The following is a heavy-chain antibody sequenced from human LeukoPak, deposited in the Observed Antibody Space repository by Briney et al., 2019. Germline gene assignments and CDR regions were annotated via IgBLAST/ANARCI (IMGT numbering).Heavy chain of an antibody. CDR3: GKGLYQEYSGIGDY. CDR1: GFTFSNYA. D-gene: IGHD1-26*01. V-gene: IGHV3-23*01. J-gene: IGHJ4*02. CDR2: ISGSGGNT. Sequence: PGGSLRLSCAASGFTFSNYALSWVRQAPGKGLEWVSSISGSGGNTYYADSVKGRFTISRDKAKNTLYLQMNDLRAEDTAVYFCGKGLYQEYSGIGDYWGQGTLGTASS.